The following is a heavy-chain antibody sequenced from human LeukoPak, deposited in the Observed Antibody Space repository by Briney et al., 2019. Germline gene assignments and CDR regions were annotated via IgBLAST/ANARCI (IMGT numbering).Heavy chain of an antibody. CDR3: AKDKKGGGYEFDY. D-gene: IGHD5-12*01. Sequence: GGSLRLSCAASGFTFNNYAMSWVRQAPGKVLEWVSAITGSGDDTYHADSVKGRFTISRDNSKNTLYLQMNSLRAEDTAVYYCAKDKKGGGYEFDYWGQGTLVTVSS. J-gene: IGHJ4*02. CDR1: GFTFNNYA. CDR2: ITGSGDDT. V-gene: IGHV3-23*01.